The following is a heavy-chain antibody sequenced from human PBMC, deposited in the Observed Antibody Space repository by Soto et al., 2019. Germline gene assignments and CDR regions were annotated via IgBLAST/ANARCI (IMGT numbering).Heavy chain of an antibody. V-gene: IGHV3-74*01. Sequence: EVQLVEAGGGLVQPGGSLRLSCAVSGFTFSNYWMHWVSQAPGKGLVWVSTISPDGTIPDYTDSVKGRLAISSDNAKSPLLLQINSLRPEDTAVYYCARFRGDAFEIWGQGTMVTVSS. CDR2: ISPDGTIP. CDR1: GFTFSNYW. CDR3: ARFRGDAFEI. J-gene: IGHJ3*02. D-gene: IGHD3-10*01.